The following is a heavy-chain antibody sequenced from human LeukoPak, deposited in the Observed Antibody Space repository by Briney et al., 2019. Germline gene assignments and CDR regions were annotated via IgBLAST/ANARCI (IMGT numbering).Heavy chain of an antibody. V-gene: IGHV4-59*01. D-gene: IGHD2-2*01. CDR2: IYYSGST. CDR3: AREVPAAPYFDY. CDR1: GGSISSYY. Sequence: SETLSLTCTVSGGSISSYYWSWIRQPPGKGLEWIGYIYYSGSTNYNPSLKSRVTISVDTSKNQFSLKLSSVTAADTAVYHCAREVPAAPYFDYWGQGTLVTVSS. J-gene: IGHJ4*02.